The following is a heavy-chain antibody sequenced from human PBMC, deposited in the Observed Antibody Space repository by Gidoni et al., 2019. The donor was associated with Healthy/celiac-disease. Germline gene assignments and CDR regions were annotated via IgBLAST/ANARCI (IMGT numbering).Heavy chain of an antibody. CDR2: INPNSGGT. Sequence: QVQLVQSGAEVKKPGASVKVSCKASGYTFTGYYLHWVRQAPGQGLEWRGWINPNSGGTNYAQKFQGRVTMTRDTSISTAYMELSRRRSDDTAVYYCAGSEYSYGGSYFDYWGQGTLVTVSS. J-gene: IGHJ4*02. CDR3: AGSEYSYGGSYFDY. CDR1: GYTFTGYY. V-gene: IGHV1-2*02. D-gene: IGHD5-18*01.